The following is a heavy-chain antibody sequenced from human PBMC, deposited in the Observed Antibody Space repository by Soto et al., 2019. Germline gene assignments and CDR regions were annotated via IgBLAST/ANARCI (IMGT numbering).Heavy chain of an antibody. D-gene: IGHD6-13*01. V-gene: IGHV5-51*01. J-gene: IGHJ1*01. CDR1: GYSFTTYW. CDR2: IYPGDSDT. CDR3: ARRGWGSSWYVVYFQH. Sequence: PGESLKISCKRSGYSFTTYWIGCVPQMPGKGLEWMGIIYPGDSDTRYSPSFQGQVTISADKSISTAYLQWSSLKASDTAMYYCARRGWGSSWYVVYFQHWGEGILVTVSS.